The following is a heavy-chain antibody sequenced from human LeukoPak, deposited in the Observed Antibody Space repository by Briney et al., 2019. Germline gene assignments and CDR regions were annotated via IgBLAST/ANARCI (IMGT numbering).Heavy chain of an antibody. Sequence: GGSLRLSCAASGFTFSNYWMSWVRQAPGKGLEWVANIRQDGSEKYYVDPMRGRFTISRDNAKKSLYLQMSSLRAEDTAVYYCARSTAGLDYWGQGTLVTVSS. D-gene: IGHD1-1*01. CDR2: IRQDGSEK. CDR3: ARSTAGLDY. V-gene: IGHV3-7*01. J-gene: IGHJ4*02. CDR1: GFTFSNYW.